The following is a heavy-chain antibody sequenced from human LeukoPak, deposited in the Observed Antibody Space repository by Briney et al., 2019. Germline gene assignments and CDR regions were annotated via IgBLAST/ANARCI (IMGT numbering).Heavy chain of an antibody. CDR1: GGSISSGGYY. CDR2: IYYSGST. Sequence: PSQTLSLTCTVSGGSISSGGYYWSWIRQHPGKGLEWIGYIYYSGSTYYNPPLKSRVTISVDTSKNQFSLKLSSVTAADTAVYYCARVVPAAKAGTYNWFDPWGQGTLVTVSS. D-gene: IGHD2-2*01. V-gene: IGHV4-31*03. J-gene: IGHJ5*02. CDR3: ARVVPAAKAGTYNWFDP.